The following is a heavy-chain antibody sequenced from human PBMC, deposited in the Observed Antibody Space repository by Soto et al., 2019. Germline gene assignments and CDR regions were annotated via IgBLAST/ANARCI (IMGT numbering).Heavy chain of an antibody. CDR1: GRSFSGYY. Sequence: PSETLSLTCTVYGRSFSGYYWTWIRQPPGKGPGWIGEINHSGSTNYNPSLKSRVTISVDTSKNQFSLKLSSVTAADTAVYYCAREEYSSSAPLYYYGMDVWGQGTTVTVSS. D-gene: IGHD6-6*01. V-gene: IGHV4-34*01. J-gene: IGHJ6*02. CDR2: INHSGST. CDR3: AREEYSSSAPLYYYGMDV.